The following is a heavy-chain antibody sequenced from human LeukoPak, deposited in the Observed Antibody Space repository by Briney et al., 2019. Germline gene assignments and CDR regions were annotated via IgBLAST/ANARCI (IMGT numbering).Heavy chain of an antibody. V-gene: IGHV1-18*01. D-gene: IGHD6-13*01. CDR1: GGTFSSYA. J-gene: IGHJ5*02. CDR3: ARGQQPNQFDP. Sequence: ASVKVSCKASGGTFSSYAIGWVRQAPGQGLEWMGWISAYNGNTNYAQKLQGRVTMTTDTSTSTAYMELRSLRSDDTAVYYCARGQQPNQFDPWGQGTLVTVSS. CDR2: ISAYNGNT.